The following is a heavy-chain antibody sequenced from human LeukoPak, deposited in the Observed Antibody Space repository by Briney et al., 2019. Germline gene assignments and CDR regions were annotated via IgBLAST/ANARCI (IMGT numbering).Heavy chain of an antibody. CDR2: ITLYSDTT. Sequence: SETLSLTCSVSGGSISSGDHYWTWIRQPPGGGLEWMGFITLYSDTTSYNPSLKSRLMISIDTSKNQFSLTLTSVTAAGTAVYFCARGFGYDFADYWGQGILVTVSS. CDR3: ARGFGYDFADY. J-gene: IGHJ4*02. D-gene: IGHD2-2*01. V-gene: IGHV4-30-4*01. CDR1: GGSISSGDHY.